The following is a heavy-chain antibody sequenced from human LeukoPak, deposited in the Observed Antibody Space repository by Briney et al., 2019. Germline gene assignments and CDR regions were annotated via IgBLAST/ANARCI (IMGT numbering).Heavy chain of an antibody. Sequence: ASVKVSCTASGFAFASYGVSWVRQAPGQGLEWMGWISGYSGNTNYAQKLQGRVTMTTDTSTSTAYMELSSLRSDDTAVYYCARVIHDYSNYDLSPYYYMDVWGKGTTVTVSS. J-gene: IGHJ6*03. V-gene: IGHV1-18*01. CDR1: GFAFASYG. D-gene: IGHD4-11*01. CDR2: ISGYSGNT. CDR3: ARVIHDYSNYDLSPYYYMDV.